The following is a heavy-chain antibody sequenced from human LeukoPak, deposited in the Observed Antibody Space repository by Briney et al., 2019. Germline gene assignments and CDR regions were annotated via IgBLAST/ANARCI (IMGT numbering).Heavy chain of an antibody. CDR2: ISSSSSTI. Sequence: PGGSLRLFCAASRYTFSSYSMNWVRQAPGKGLEWVSYISSSSSTIYYADSVKGRFTISRDNAKNSLYLQMNSLRAEDTAVYYCVRDGQNWAEIYYYYYMDVWGKGTTVTVSS. J-gene: IGHJ6*03. CDR3: VRDGQNWAEIYYYYYMDV. CDR1: RYTFSSYS. V-gene: IGHV3-48*01. D-gene: IGHD7-27*01.